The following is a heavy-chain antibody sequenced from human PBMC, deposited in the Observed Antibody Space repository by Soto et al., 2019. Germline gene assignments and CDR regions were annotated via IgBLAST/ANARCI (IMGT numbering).Heavy chain of an antibody. CDR3: ARDYVGAYCSITSCYSDYYYGMDV. V-gene: IGHV3-48*01. CDR2: ISSSSSTI. D-gene: IGHD2-2*01. Sequence: EVQLVESGGGLVQPGGSLRLSCAASGFTFSSYSMNWVRQAPGRGLEWVSYISSSSSTIYYADSVKGRFTISRDKAKNSLYLQMNSLRAEDTAVYYCARDYVGAYCSITSCYSDYYYGMDVWGQGTTVTVSS. J-gene: IGHJ6*02. CDR1: GFTFSSYS.